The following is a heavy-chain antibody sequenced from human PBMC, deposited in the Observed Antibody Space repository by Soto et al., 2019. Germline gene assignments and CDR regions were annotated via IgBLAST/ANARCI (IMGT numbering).Heavy chain of an antibody. CDR3: AKGGRIAVAETGIAFDI. J-gene: IGHJ3*02. D-gene: IGHD6-19*01. CDR1: GFTFSRQW. CDR2: ISGSGGST. V-gene: IGHV3-23*01. Sequence: GGSLRLSCAASGFTFSRQWMHWVRQTPGKGLEWVSGISGSGGSTYYADSVKGRFTISRDNSKNTLYLQMNSLRAEDTAVYYCAKGGRIAVAETGIAFDIWGQGTMVTVSS.